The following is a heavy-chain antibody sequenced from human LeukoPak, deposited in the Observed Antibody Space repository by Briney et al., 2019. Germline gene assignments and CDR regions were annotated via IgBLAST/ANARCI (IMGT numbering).Heavy chain of an antibody. CDR1: GYTFTGYY. J-gene: IGHJ6*02. V-gene: IGHV1-2*06. CDR2: INPNSGGT. Sequence: GSSVKVSCKASGYTFTGYYMHWVRQAPGQGLEWMGRINPNSGGTNYAQKFQGRVTMTRDTSISTAYMELSRLRSDDTAVYYCARGRYYYDSSGYHYGMDVWGQGTTVTVSS. CDR3: ARGRYYYDSSGYHYGMDV. D-gene: IGHD3-22*01.